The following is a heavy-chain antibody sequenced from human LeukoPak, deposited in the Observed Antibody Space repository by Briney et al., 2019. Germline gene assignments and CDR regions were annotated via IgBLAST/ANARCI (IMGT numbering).Heavy chain of an antibody. Sequence: ASVKVSCKVSGYTLTELSMHWVRQAPGKGLEWMGGFDPEDGETIYAQKFQGRATMTEDTSTDTAYMELSSLRSEDTAVYYCASSEWLRRPFDYWGQGTLVTVSS. CDR3: ASSEWLRRPFDY. V-gene: IGHV1-24*01. D-gene: IGHD5-12*01. J-gene: IGHJ4*02. CDR2: FDPEDGET. CDR1: GYTLTELS.